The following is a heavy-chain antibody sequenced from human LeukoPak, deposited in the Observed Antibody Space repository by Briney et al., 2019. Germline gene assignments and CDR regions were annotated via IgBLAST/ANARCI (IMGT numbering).Heavy chain of an antibody. CDR3: ASWPGGWYGEDS. J-gene: IGHJ4*02. Sequence: GGSLRLSCAASGVTVSNNFMSWVRQAPGKGLEWVSVIYGGGSTYYADSVKGRFTISRDTSKNTLYLQMNSLRAEDTAVYYCASWPGGWYGEDSWGQGTLVTVSS. V-gene: IGHV3-53*01. CDR1: GVTVSNNF. CDR2: IYGGGST. D-gene: IGHD6-19*01.